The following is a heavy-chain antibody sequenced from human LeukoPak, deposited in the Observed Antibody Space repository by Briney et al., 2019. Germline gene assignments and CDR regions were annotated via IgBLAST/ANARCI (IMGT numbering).Heavy chain of an antibody. Sequence: SETLSLTCAVSGGSISSGDYYWSWIRQPPGKGLEWIGYMYYSGSTYYNPSLKSRVTISLDTSKNQFSLKLSSETAADTAVYYCARPYYYDSRVDPWGQGTLVTVSS. D-gene: IGHD3-22*01. CDR1: GGSISSGDYY. J-gene: IGHJ5*02. V-gene: IGHV4-30-4*01. CDR3: ARPYYYDSRVDP. CDR2: MYYSGST.